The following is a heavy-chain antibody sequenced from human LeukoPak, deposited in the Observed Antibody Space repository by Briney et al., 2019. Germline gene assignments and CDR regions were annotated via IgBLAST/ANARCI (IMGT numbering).Heavy chain of an antibody. D-gene: IGHD3-16*02. CDR2: IRFDGGDK. CDR3: AKDRSSSYTGSWS. V-gene: IGHV3-30*02. CDR1: GFTFSNYG. Sequence: PGGSLRLSCATSGFTFSNYGMHWVRQAPGKGLEWVAFIRFDGGDKYYADSVKGRFTISRDNSKNTLYLQMNSLRAEDTAVYYCAKDRSSSYTGSWSWGQGTLVTVSS. J-gene: IGHJ4*02.